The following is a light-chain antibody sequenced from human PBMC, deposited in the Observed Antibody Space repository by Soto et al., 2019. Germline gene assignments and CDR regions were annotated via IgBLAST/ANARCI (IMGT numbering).Light chain of an antibody. CDR3: QQYGSSLWT. CDR2: GAS. J-gene: IGKJ1*01. Sequence: EIVWTQSPGTLSLSPGERATLSCRASQSVSSSYLAWYQQKPGQAPRLLIYGASGRATGIPDRFSGSGSGTDFTLTISRLEPEDFAVYYCQQYGSSLWTFGQGTKVEIK. V-gene: IGKV3-20*01. CDR1: QSVSSSY.